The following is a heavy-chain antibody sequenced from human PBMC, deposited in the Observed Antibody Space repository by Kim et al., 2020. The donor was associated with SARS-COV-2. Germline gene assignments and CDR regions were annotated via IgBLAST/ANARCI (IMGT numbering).Heavy chain of an antibody. D-gene: IGHD3-10*01. V-gene: IGHV3-33*01. CDR2: IEYDGSKK. J-gene: IGHJ4*02. Sequence: GGSLRLSCAASGFRFSTYGLHWVRQAPGKGLEWVAAIEYDGSKKYYEDSVKGRFTISRDDAKNTLYLQMNSLRAEDTAVYFCARDLSSGADDYWGQGTLV. CDR3: ARDLSSGADDY. CDR1: GFRFSTYG.